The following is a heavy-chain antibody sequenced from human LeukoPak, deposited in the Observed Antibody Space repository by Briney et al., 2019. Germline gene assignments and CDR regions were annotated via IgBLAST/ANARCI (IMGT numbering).Heavy chain of an antibody. CDR1: GGTFNSYA. CDR3: ARVGGVVGADDS. V-gene: IGHV1-69*13. CDR2: IIPIFGTA. D-gene: IGHD1-26*01. J-gene: IGHJ5*02. Sequence: ASVKVSCKASGGTFNSYANSWVRQAPGQGLEWMGGIIPIFGTANYAQKFQGRVTITADESTSTAYMELSSLRSEDTAVYYCARVGGVVGADDSWGQGTLVTVSS.